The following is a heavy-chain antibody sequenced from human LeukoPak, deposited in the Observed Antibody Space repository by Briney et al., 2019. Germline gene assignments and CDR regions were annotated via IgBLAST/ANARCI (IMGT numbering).Heavy chain of an antibody. Sequence: SSETLSLTCTVSGGSISSYYWSWIRQPAGKGLEWIGRIYTSGSTNYNPSFKSRVTMSVDTSKNQFSLKLSSVTAADMALYYCAKDVGSSGYYFDYWGQGTLVTVSS. CDR1: GGSISSYY. CDR2: IYTSGST. D-gene: IGHD3-22*01. J-gene: IGHJ4*02. V-gene: IGHV4-4*07. CDR3: AKDVGSSGYYFDY.